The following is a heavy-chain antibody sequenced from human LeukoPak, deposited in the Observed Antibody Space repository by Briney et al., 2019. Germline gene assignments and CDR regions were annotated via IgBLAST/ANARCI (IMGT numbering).Heavy chain of an antibody. CDR3: ARRAGAYSHPYDY. Sequence: PGGSLRFSCTVSGFTVSTNSMSWVRQAPGKGLEWVSFIYSDNTHYSDSVKGRFTISRDNSKNTLYLQMNSLRAEDTAVYYCARRAGAYSHPYDYWGQGTLVTVSS. V-gene: IGHV3-53*01. J-gene: IGHJ4*02. CDR2: IYSDNT. CDR1: GFTVSTNS. D-gene: IGHD4/OR15-4a*01.